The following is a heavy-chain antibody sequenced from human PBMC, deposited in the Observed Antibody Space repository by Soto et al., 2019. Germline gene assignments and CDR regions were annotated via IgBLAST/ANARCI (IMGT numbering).Heavy chain of an antibody. V-gene: IGHV3-23*01. CDR1: GFTFSSNG. CDR3: PKNGLSSSPSAIDS. Sequence: EVQVLESGGGLAQPGGSLRLSCATSGFTFSSNGMSWVRQAPGKGLDWVSGISGSGRNTYYADSVKGRFTTSRDNSKNPHFLQINSLRAEDTAVYYCPKNGLSSSPSAIDSWGHGTLVTVSS. CDR2: ISGSGRNT. J-gene: IGHJ5*01. D-gene: IGHD6-6*01.